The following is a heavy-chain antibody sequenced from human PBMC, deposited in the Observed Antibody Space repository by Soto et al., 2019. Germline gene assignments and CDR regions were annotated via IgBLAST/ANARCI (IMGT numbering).Heavy chain of an antibody. J-gene: IGHJ2*01. CDR2: ITPLFGTP. CDR1: GGTFSRYA. V-gene: IGHV1-69*12. CDR3: AQTLGLAVSGPGRFDL. Sequence: QVQLVQSGAEVKKPASSVKVSCKASGGTFSRYAISWVRQAPGQGLEWLGGITPLFGTPNYAQSFQGRLPITADESTSTVYMELRSLRSEDTAVYYCAQTLGLAVSGPGRFDLWGRGTLVTVTS. D-gene: IGHD6-19*01.